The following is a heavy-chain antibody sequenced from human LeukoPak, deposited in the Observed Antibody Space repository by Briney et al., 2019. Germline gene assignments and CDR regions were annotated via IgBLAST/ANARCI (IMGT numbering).Heavy chain of an antibody. CDR3: VSMVKEGDAFDI. V-gene: IGHV3-30*02. Sequence: GGSLRLSCAASGFTFSSYGMHWVRQAPGKGLEWVAFIRYDGSNKYYADSVKGRFTISRDNSKNTLYLQMNSLRAEDTAVYYCVSMVKEGDAFDIWGQGTMVTVSS. D-gene: IGHD5-18*01. J-gene: IGHJ3*02. CDR2: IRYDGSNK. CDR1: GFTFSSYG.